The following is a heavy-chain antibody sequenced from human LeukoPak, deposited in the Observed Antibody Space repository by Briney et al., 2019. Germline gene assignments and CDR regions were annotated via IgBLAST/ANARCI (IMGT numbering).Heavy chain of an antibody. J-gene: IGHJ4*02. CDR2: INHSGST. CDR3: ARGHNRMATTYFDY. CDR1: GGSLSGYY. V-gene: IGHV4-34*01. D-gene: IGHD5-24*01. Sequence: SETLSLTCAVYGGSLSGYYWSWIRQPPGKGLEWIGEINHSGSTNYNPSLKSRVTISVDTSKNQFSLKLSSVTAADTAVYYCARGHNRMATTYFDYWGQGTLVTVSS.